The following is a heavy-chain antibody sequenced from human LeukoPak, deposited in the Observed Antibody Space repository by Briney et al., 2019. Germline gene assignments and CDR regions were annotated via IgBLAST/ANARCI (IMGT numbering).Heavy chain of an antibody. J-gene: IGHJ4*02. D-gene: IGHD3-22*01. CDR2: ISAYNGNT. CDR3: ARDQWYYYDSSGADC. V-gene: IGHV1-18*01. Sequence: ASVKVSCKASGYTFTSYGISWVRQAPGQGLEWMGWISAYNGNTNYAQKLQGRVTMTTDISTSTAYMELRSLRSDDTAVYYCARDQWYYYDSSGADCWGQGTLVTVSS. CDR1: GYTFTSYG.